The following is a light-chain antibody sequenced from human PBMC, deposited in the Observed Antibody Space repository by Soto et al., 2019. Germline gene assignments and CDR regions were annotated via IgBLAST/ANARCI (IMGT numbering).Light chain of an antibody. Sequence: QPALTQPASVSGSPGQSITISCTGSSSDVGGYNYVSWYQQHPGKAPKLMIYDVSDRPSGVSNRFSGSKSGNTASLTISWLQAVDEAEYYCSIYTRCFYDLGTGTKVT. CDR2: DVS. J-gene: IGLJ1*01. CDR1: SSDVGGYNY. V-gene: IGLV2-14*01. CDR3: SIYTRCFYD.